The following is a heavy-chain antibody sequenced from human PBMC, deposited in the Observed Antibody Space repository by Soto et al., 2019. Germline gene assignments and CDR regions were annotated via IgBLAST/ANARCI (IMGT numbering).Heavy chain of an antibody. V-gene: IGHV4-34*01. CDR2: SNHSGST. D-gene: IGHD3-3*01. Sequence: QVQLQQWGAGLLKPSETLSLTCAVYGGSFSGYYWSWIRQPPGKGLEWIGESNHSGSTNYNPSLKSRVTISVDTSKNQFSLKLSSVTAADTAVYYCARAYRITIFGVVTYYFDYWGQGTLVTVSS. CDR1: GGSFSGYY. CDR3: ARAYRITIFGVVTYYFDY. J-gene: IGHJ4*02.